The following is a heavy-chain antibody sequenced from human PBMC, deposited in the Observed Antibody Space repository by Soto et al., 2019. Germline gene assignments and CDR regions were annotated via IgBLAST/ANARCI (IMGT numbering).Heavy chain of an antibody. CDR1: GGSFSGYY. CDR3: ARDTYSSGWYGVNWFDP. CDR2: INHSGST. Sequence: NPSETLSLTCAVYGGSFSGYYWSWIRQPPGKGLEWIGEINHSGSTNYNPSLKSRVTISVDTSKNQFSLKLSSVTAADTAVYYCARDTYSSGWYGVNWFDPWGQGTLVTVSS. D-gene: IGHD6-19*01. V-gene: IGHV4-34*01. J-gene: IGHJ5*02.